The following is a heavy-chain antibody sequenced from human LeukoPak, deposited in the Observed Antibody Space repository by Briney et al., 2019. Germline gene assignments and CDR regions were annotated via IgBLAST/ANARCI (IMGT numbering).Heavy chain of an antibody. J-gene: IGHJ3*02. Sequence: TLGTLSLTCTVSGGSISSYYWSWIPQPPRRGQEWIWYIFYSGSTNYKNSLKSRVTISVDTSKNQFSLKPSSVTAADTAVYYCAREQRRWEMATIKGAFDIWGQGTMVTVSS. CDR3: AREQRRWEMATIKGAFDI. V-gene: IGHV4-59*01. D-gene: IGHD5-24*01. CDR2: IFYSGST. CDR1: GGSISSYY.